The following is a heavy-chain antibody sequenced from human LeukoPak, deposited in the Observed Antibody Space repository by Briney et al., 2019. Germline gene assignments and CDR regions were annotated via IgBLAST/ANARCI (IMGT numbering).Heavy chain of an antibody. D-gene: IGHD3-9*01. CDR3: ARLRLRYFDWLPFDY. V-gene: IGHV5-51*01. CDR1: GYSFTSYC. J-gene: IGHJ4*02. CDR2: IYPGDSDT. Sequence: GESLKISCKGSGYSFTSYCIGWVRQMPGKGLEWMGIIYPGDSDTRYSPSFQGQVTISADKSISTAYLQWSSLKASDTAMYYCARLRLRYFDWLPFDYWGQGTLVTVSS.